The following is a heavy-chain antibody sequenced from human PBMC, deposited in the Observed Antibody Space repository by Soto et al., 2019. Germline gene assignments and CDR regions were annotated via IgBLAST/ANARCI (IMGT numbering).Heavy chain of an antibody. V-gene: IGHV1-69*13. Sequence: ASVKVSCKASGGTFSSYAISWVRQAPGQGLEWMGGIIPIFGTANYAQKFQGRVTITADESTSTAYMELSSLRSEDTAVYYCARDWGYCSGGSCYATSKGHAFDIWGQGTMVTVSS. CDR1: GGTFSSYA. J-gene: IGHJ3*02. CDR2: IIPIFGTA. CDR3: ARDWGYCSGGSCYATSKGHAFDI. D-gene: IGHD2-15*01.